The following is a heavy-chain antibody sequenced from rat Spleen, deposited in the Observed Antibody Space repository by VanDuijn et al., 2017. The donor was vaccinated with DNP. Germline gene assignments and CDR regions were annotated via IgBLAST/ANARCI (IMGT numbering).Heavy chain of an antibody. CDR2: ISYSGRT. D-gene: IGHD1-5*01. CDR1: GDSITSNY. CDR3: ARWYNYFDY. J-gene: IGHJ2*01. Sequence: EVQLQESGPGLVKPSQSLSLTCSVTGDSITSNYWGWIRKFPGNKMEWIGHISYSGRTTYNPSLKSRISITRDTSKNQFFLQLNSVTTEDTATYYCARWYNYFDYWGQGVMVTVSS. V-gene: IGHV3-1*01.